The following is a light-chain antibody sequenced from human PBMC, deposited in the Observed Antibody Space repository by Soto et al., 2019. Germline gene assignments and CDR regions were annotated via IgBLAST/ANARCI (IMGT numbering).Light chain of an antibody. CDR3: QQFDSVPCT. V-gene: IGKV1-33*01. CDR1: QDITNY. CDR2: DAS. J-gene: IGKJ2*02. Sequence: IHMTQSPSSLSASVGDRVTITCQASQDITNYLIWYQQKPGKAPKVLIYDASSLGTGVSSRFSGSGSGTHFTLTISSLQPEDIATYYCQQFDSVPCTFGQGTKLEIK.